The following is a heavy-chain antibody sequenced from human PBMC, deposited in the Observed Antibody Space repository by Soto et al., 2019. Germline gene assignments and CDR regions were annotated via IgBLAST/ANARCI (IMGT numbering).Heavy chain of an antibody. CDR2: INHSGST. V-gene: IGHV4-34*01. CDR1: GVAFSGYY. Sequence: QVQLQQWGAGLLKPSETLSLTCAVYGVAFSGYYWSWIRQPPGKGLEWIGEINHSGSTNYNPSLKSRVTISVDTSNNQFSLTLSSVTAADTAVYYFARGNYYGSGSYDSWGQGTMVTVSA. J-gene: IGHJ4*02. D-gene: IGHD3-10*01. CDR3: ARGNYYGSGSYDS.